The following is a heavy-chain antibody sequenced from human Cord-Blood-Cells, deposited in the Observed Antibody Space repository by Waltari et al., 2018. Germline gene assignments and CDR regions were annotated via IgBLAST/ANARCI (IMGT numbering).Heavy chain of an antibody. J-gene: IGHJ6*02. CDR3: ARAKYSSGPTYYYYYGMDV. CDR2: ISAYNGNT. CDR1: GYTFTSYG. Sequence: QVQLVQSGAEVKKPGAPVKVSCKASGYTFTSYGISWVRQAPGQGLEWMGWISAYNGNTNYAQKLQGRVTMTTDTSTSTAYMELRSLRSDDTAVYYCARAKYSSGPTYYYYYGMDVWGQGTTVTVSS. V-gene: IGHV1-18*01. D-gene: IGHD6-19*01.